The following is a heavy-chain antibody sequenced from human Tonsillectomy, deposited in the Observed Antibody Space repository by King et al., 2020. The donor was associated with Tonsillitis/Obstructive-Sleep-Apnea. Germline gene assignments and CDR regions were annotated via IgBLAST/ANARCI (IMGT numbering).Heavy chain of an antibody. J-gene: IGHJ3*01. CDR1: GNTLYW. D-gene: IGHD6-19*01. CDR3: ARAREGSGSAFDV. Sequence: VQLVESGAEVKKPGESLRLSCKDSGNTLYWITWVRQMPGKGLEWMGRIDISDSNTNYSPSFEGHVSISADKSNSTAYLQWKSLKASDTAIYYCARAREGSGSAFDVWGQGTMVTVSS. V-gene: IGHV5-10-1*01. CDR2: IDISDSNT.